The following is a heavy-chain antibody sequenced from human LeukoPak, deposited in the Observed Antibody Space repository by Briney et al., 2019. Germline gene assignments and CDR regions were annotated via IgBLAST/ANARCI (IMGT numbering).Heavy chain of an antibody. J-gene: IGHJ4*02. CDR2: IKQDGSEK. V-gene: IGHV3-7*03. CDR1: GFSFSTFV. Sequence: PGGSLRLSCAASGFSFSTFVMHWVRQAPGKGLEWVANIKQDGSEKYYVDSVKGRFTISRDNAKNSLYLQMNSLRADDTAVYYCARRYFDYWGQGTLVTVSP. CDR3: ARRYFDY.